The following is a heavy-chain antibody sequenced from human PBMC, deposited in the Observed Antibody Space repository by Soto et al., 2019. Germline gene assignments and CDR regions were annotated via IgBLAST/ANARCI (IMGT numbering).Heavy chain of an antibody. CDR2: IWYDGSNK. J-gene: IGHJ6*02. CDR1: GFTFSSYG. Sequence: SLRLSCAASGFTFSSYGMHWVRQAPGKGLEWVAVIWYDGSNKYYADSVKGRFTISRDNSKNTLYLQMNSLRAEDTAVYYCAREPQQLVYYYYYGMDVWGQGTTVTVSS. CDR3: AREPQQLVYYYYYGMDV. D-gene: IGHD6-13*01. V-gene: IGHV3-33*01.